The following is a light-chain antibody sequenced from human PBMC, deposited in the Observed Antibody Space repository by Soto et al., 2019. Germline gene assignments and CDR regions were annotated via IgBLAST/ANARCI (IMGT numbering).Light chain of an antibody. V-gene: IGKV3-11*01. Sequence: EIVLTHSPATLSLSPGESATLSCRASQSVTTSLAWYQQKPGQAPRLLIYDASNRAIGIPARFSGSGSGTDFTLTISSLEPEDFAVYYCQQRSDWTPLYFVGGTHVDLK. CDR3: QQRSDWTPLY. J-gene: IGKJ4*01. CDR1: QSVTTS. CDR2: DAS.